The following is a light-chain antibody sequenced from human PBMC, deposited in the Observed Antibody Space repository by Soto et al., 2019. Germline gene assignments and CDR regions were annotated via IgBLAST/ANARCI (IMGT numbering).Light chain of an antibody. CDR1: QGIAPY. CDR2: ATS. Sequence: DVQMTQSPSSLSAFVGDRVTITCRASQGIAPYLAWFQQKPGKVPKLLIYATSTLQSGVPSRFSGSGSGTDFILTINSLQPEDVGTYYCQKYNSAPLTFGVGTKVEIK. V-gene: IGKV1-27*01. CDR3: QKYNSAPLT. J-gene: IGKJ4*01.